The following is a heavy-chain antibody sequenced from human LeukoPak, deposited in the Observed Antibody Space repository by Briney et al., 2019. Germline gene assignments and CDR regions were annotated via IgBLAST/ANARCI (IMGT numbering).Heavy chain of an antibody. CDR2: ISYKSGTI. CDR3: ARVMVAGYDY. D-gene: IGHD2-8*01. Sequence: GGSLRLSCAASGFTFGEFAMHWVRQAPGKGLEWVSGISYKSGTIGYADSVKGRFTISRDDAKSSLYLQMNSLRAEDTAVYYCARVMVAGYDYWGQGTLVTVSS. J-gene: IGHJ4*02. V-gene: IGHV3-9*01. CDR1: GFTFGEFA.